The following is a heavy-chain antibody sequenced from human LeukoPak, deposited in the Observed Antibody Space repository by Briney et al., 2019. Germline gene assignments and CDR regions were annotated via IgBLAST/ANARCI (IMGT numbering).Heavy chain of an antibody. Sequence: PGGSLRLSCVASGLNFPSYWMSWVRQTPGKGLEWVASIKQDGNDRFYMDSVKGRFTISRDNAKNSLYLQMNSLRAEDTAVYYCARGGVSYSFDIWGQGTMVTVSS. CDR1: GLNFPSYW. CDR3: ARGGVSYSFDI. V-gene: IGHV3-7*01. J-gene: IGHJ3*02. D-gene: IGHD3-10*01. CDR2: IKQDGNDR.